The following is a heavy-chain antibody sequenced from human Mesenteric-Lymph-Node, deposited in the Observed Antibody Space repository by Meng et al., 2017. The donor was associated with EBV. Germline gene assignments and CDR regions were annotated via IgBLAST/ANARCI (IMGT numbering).Heavy chain of an antibody. Sequence: GSGPRRVKPSETLSLTCTVSGGPVSSSNCYGSWIRQPPGKGLEWIRNIYYRGTSNYNPSLKSRVAISLDTSKNQFSLNLSSLTAADTAMYYCARVNCSNIVCPFDSWGQGTLVTVSS. D-gene: IGHD2-2*01. V-gene: IGHV4-61*01. J-gene: IGHJ4*02. CDR1: GGPVSSSNCY. CDR3: ARVNCSNIVCPFDS. CDR2: IYYRGTS.